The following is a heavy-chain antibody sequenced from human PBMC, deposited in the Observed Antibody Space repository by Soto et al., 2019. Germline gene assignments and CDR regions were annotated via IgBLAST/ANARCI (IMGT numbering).Heavy chain of an antibody. D-gene: IGHD3-22*01. Sequence: SETLSLTCTVSGGSISSYYWSWIRQPPGKGLEWIGYIYYSGSTNYNPSLKSRVTISVDTSKNQFSLKLSSVTAADTAVYYCARVASLYDSSGYYPEPRYYFDYWGQGTLVTVSS. CDR2: IYYSGST. CDR1: GGSISSYY. V-gene: IGHV4-59*01. CDR3: ARVASLYDSSGYYPEPRYYFDY. J-gene: IGHJ4*02.